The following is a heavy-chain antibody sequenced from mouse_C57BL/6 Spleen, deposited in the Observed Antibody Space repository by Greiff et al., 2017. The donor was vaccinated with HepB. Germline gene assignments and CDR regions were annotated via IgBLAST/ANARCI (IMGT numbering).Heavy chain of an antibody. D-gene: IGHD1-1*02. CDR3: ASGSYEWYFDV. Sequence: VQLKESGPGMVKPSQSLSLTCTVTGYSITSGYDWHWIRHFPGNKLEWMGYISYSGSTNYNPSLKSRISITHDTSKNHFFLKLNSVTTEDTATYYCASGSYEWYFDVWGTGTTVTVSS. V-gene: IGHV3-1*01. CDR1: GYSITSGYD. J-gene: IGHJ1*03. CDR2: ISYSGST.